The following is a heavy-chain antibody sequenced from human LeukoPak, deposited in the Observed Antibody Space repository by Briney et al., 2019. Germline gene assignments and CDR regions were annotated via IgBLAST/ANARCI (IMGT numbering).Heavy chain of an antibody. Sequence: GGSLRLSCAASGFTFSSYALSWVRQAPGKGLEWVSVISGSGGSTHYADSVKGRFTISRDNSKNTLFLQMNSLRVEDTAVYYCATGMENYDGSGYYSYFQHWGQGTLVTVSS. CDR3: ATGMENYDGSGYYSYFQH. D-gene: IGHD3-22*01. CDR2: ISGSGGST. V-gene: IGHV3-23*01. J-gene: IGHJ1*01. CDR1: GFTFSSYA.